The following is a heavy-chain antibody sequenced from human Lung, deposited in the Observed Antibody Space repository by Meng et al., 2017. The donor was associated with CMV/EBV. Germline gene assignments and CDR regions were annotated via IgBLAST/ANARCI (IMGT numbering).Heavy chain of an antibody. CDR1: GGTFSSYA. V-gene: IGHV1-69*05. CDR3: AREGGSSTSCYGWLDP. D-gene: IGHD2-2*01. Sequence: SXXVSXKASGGTFSSYAISWVRQAPGQGLEWMGGIIPIFGTANYAQKFQGRVTITTDESTSTAYMELSSLRSEDTAVYYCAREGGSSTSCYGWLDPWGQGTLVTVSS. J-gene: IGHJ5*02. CDR2: IIPIFGTA.